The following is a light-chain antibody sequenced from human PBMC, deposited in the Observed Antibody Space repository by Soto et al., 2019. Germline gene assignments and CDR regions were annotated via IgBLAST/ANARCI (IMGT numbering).Light chain of an antibody. V-gene: IGKV3-20*01. CDR1: QSIASGY. CDR2: RTF. CDR3: KQFSRTPLP. Sequence: EIVLTHAPGTLSFSPGQRAPLSCRARQSIASGYLAWYQQKPGQPPRLRLKRTFNRATGTQDRFSGRGSGTDSTLPISSLEPEDFAVYFCKQFSRTPLPFGGGPKWIS. J-gene: IGKJ4*01.